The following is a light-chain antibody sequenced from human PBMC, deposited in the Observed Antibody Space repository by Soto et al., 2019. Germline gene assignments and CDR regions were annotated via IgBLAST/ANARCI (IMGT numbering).Light chain of an antibody. CDR2: EVS. CDR3: SSYTSSSTYV. CDR1: SSDVGGYNY. J-gene: IGLJ1*01. Sequence: QSVLTQPASVSGSPGQSITISCTGTSSDVGGYNYVSWYQQHPGKAPKLMIYEVSNRPSGVSNRFSGSKSGNTASLTISGLQAEDEVDYYCSSYTSSSTYVFGTGTKVIVL. V-gene: IGLV2-14*01.